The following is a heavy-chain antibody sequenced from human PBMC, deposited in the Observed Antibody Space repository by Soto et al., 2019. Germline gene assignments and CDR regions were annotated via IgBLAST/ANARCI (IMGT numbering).Heavy chain of an antibody. D-gene: IGHD4-17*01. J-gene: IGHJ5*02. Sequence: QVQLVPSGSEVQKPGASVNLSCTAAGYPFTGHALHWVRQAPGQSPGWVGWINGGNGNTKYSQKLQGRVTITRATSANTAYMELTRVRAEDTAIYSCARDDGDGWFDPWGQGSLVTVSS. CDR1: GYPFTGHA. V-gene: IGHV1-3*01. CDR2: INGGNGNT. CDR3: ARDDGDGWFDP.